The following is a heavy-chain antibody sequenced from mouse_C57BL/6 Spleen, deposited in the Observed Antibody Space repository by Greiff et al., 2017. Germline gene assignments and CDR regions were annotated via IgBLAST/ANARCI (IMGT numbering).Heavy chain of an antibody. J-gene: IGHJ2*01. CDR3: ARSGPDSSGTAYYFDY. D-gene: IGHD3-2*02. CDR2: IYPGDGDT. CDR1: GYAFSSSW. V-gene: IGHV1-82*01. Sequence: QVQLKQSGPELVKPGASVKISCKASGYAFSSSWMNWVKQRPGKGLEWIGRIYPGDGDTNYNGKFKGKATLTADKSSSTAYMQLSSLTSEDSAVYFCARSGPDSSGTAYYFDYWGQGTTLTVSS.